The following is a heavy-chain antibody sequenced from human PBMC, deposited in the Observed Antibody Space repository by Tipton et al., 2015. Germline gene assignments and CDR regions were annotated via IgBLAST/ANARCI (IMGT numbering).Heavy chain of an antibody. V-gene: IGHV4-61*01. CDR3: ARDLEHGMDV. J-gene: IGHJ6*02. CDR1: GASVSSDSYY. Sequence: GLVKPSETLSLTYTVSGASVSSDSYYWSWIRQPPGKGLEWIGEINHSGSTNYNPSLKSRVTISVDTSKNQFSLTLNSVAAADTAVYYCARDLEHGMDVWGHGTTVTVSS. CDR2: INHSGST. D-gene: IGHD5-24*01.